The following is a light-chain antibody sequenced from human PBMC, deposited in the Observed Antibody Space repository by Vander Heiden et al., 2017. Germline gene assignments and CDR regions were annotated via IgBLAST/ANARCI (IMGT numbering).Light chain of an antibody. CDR1: KLGDKY. Sequence: SYELTQPPSVSVSPGQTASITCSGDKLGDKYACWYQQKPGQSPVLVIYQDSNRPSGIPGRFSGSNSGNTATLTISGTQAMDEADYYCQAWDSSTAVFGGGTKLTVL. J-gene: IGLJ2*01. CDR2: QDS. CDR3: QAWDSSTAV. V-gene: IGLV3-1*01.